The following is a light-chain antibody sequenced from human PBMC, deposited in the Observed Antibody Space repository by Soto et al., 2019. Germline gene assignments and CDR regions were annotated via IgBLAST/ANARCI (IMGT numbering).Light chain of an antibody. CDR1: QIISIW. V-gene: IGKV1-5*01. CDR3: QQYHSYSWT. J-gene: IGKJ1*01. Sequence: DIQMAQSPTALPASGGDRDTITCRASQIISIWLAWYQQKPGKAPKLLIYDASSLESGVPSRFSGSGSGTEFTLTITSLQPDDFATYYCQQYHSYSWTFGQRTKV. CDR2: DAS.